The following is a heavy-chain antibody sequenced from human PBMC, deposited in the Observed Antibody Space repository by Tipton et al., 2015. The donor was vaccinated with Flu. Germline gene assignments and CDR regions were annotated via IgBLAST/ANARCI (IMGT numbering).Heavy chain of an antibody. J-gene: IGHJ6*03. V-gene: IGHV3-23*01. CDR2: ISGSGGST. CDR3: AKDSNRYYYYYMDV. CDR1: GFTFSSYA. Sequence: SLRLSCAASGFTFSSYAMSWVRQAPGKGLEWVSAISGSGGSTYYADSVKGRFTISRDNSKNTLYLQMNSLRAEDTAVYYCAKDSNRYYYYYMDVWGKGTTVTVSS.